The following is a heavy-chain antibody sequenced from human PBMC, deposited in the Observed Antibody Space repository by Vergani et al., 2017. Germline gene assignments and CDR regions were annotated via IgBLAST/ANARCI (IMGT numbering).Heavy chain of an antibody. CDR1: GYNFTSFD. CDR2: MNPKSGNT. J-gene: IGHJ5*02. CDR3: ARGVLDSKYRHNWFGP. D-gene: IGHD3/OR15-3a*01. V-gene: IGHV1-8*01. Sequence: QEQLVQSGAEVRKPGASVKVSCKASGYNFTSFDINWVRLATGQGLEWMGWMNPKSGNTAYAAKFQGRITTTRDSSTDTAYMEMKSLRSEDTAIYFCARGVLDSKYRHNWFGPWGQGTVVTVSS.